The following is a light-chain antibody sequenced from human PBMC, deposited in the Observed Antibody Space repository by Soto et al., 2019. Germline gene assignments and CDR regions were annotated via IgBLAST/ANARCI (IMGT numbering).Light chain of an antibody. V-gene: IGLV2-14*01. Sequence: QSVLTQPASVSGSPGQSITISCTGTSSDVGGYNYVSWYQQHPGKAPKLIIYEVSNRPSGESHRFSGSKSGNTASLTISGLQAEDEAYYYCSSYTSSYTYVFGTGTKVTVL. CDR1: SSDVGGYNY. CDR2: EVS. J-gene: IGLJ1*01. CDR3: SSYTSSYTYV.